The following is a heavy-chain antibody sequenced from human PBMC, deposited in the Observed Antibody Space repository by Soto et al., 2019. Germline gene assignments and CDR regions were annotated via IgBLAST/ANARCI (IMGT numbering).Heavy chain of an antibody. J-gene: IGHJ6*02. CDR2: INHSGST. CDR3: ARAGRLRLRIVGMDV. V-gene: IGHV4-34*01. CDR1: GGSFSGYY. D-gene: IGHD5-12*01. Sequence: PSETLSLTCAVYGGSFSGYYWSWIRQPPGKGLEWIGEINHSGSTNYNPSLKSRVTISVDTSKNQFSLKLSSVTAADTAVYYCARAGRLRLRIVGMDVWGQGTTVTVSS.